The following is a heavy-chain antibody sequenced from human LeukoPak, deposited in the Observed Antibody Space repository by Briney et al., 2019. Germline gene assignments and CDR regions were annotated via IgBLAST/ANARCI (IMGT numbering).Heavy chain of an antibody. J-gene: IGHJ4*02. CDR2: IYYSGST. CDR1: GGSFSSGGYY. D-gene: IGHD6-13*01. V-gene: IGHV4-31*03. CDR3: ARDRRIAAAGDY. Sequence: SETLSLTCTVSGGSFSSGGYYWSWIRQHPGKGLEWIGYIYYSGSTYYNPSLKSRVTISVDTSKNQFSLKLSSVTAADTAVYYCARDRRIAAAGDYWGQGTLVTVSS.